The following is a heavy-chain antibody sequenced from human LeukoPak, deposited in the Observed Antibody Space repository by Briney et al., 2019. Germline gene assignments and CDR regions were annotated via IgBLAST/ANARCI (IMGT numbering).Heavy chain of an antibody. Sequence: GGSLRLSCAASGFTFSSYSMNWVRQAPGKGLEWVSSISSSSSYIYYAASVKGRFTISRDNAKNSLYLQMNSLRAEDTAVYYCARVRNPSWIQLWYPDYWGQGTLVTVSS. D-gene: IGHD5-18*01. CDR3: ARVRNPSWIQLWYPDY. CDR1: GFTFSSYS. J-gene: IGHJ4*02. V-gene: IGHV3-21*01. CDR2: ISSSSSYI.